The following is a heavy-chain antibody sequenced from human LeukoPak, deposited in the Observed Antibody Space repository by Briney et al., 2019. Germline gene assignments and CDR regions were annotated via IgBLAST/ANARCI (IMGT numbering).Heavy chain of an antibody. CDR1: GGSISSSNW. V-gene: IGHV4-4*02. J-gene: IGHJ6*03. CDR2: IYHSGST. CDR3: ARERGGGGFGVVIKRSYYYMDV. Sequence: PSETLSLTWAVSGGSISSSNWWSWVRQPPGNGLEWIGSIYHSGSTYYNPSLKSRVTISVDTSKNQFSLKLSSVTAADTAVYYCARERGGGGFGVVIKRSYYYMDVWGKGTTVTVSS. D-gene: IGHD3-3*01.